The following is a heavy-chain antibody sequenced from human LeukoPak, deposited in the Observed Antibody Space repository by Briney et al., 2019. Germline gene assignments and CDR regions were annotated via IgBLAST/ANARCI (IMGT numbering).Heavy chain of an antibody. D-gene: IGHD4-17*01. J-gene: IGHJ4*02. V-gene: IGHV4-39*01. CDR3: ARFRTTVTFFDY. Sequence: SETLSLTCTVSGGSISSSSYYWGWIRQPPGKGLEWIGSIYYSGSTYYNPSLKSRVTISVDTSKNQFSLKLSSVTAADTAVYYCARFRTTVTFFDYWGQGTLVTVSS. CDR2: IYYSGST. CDR1: GGSISSSSYY.